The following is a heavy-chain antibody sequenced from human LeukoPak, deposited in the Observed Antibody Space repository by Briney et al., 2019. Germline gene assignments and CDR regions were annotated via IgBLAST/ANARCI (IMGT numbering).Heavy chain of an antibody. CDR2: INPIGVST. J-gene: IGHJ6*03. CDR3: ARRPRITMVRGGQWYYYMDV. Sequence: VSCKPSLYTFTAYYIHWVRQAPGQGLGWMGLINPIGVSTNYAQNLQGRVTMTRDTSTSTVYMEPSTLRTENTAVYYSARRPRITMVRGGQWYYYMDVWGKETTVTISS. D-gene: IGHD3-10*01. CDR1: LYTFTAYY. V-gene: IGHV1-46*01.